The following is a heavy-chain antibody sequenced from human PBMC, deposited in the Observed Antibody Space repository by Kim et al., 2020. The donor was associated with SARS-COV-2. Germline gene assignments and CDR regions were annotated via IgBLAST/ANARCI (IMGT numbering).Heavy chain of an antibody. CDR2: INTNTGNP. CDR3: ARDRPYLGDSSGFQYLAELDY. D-gene: IGHD6-19*01. J-gene: IGHJ4*02. CDR1: GYTFTSYA. Sequence: ASVKVSCKASGYTFTSYAMNWVRQAPGQGLEWMGWINTNTGNPTYAQGFTGRFVFSLDTSVSTAYLQISSLKAEDTAVYYCARDRPYLGDSSGFQYLAELDYWGQGTLVTVSS. V-gene: IGHV7-4-1*02.